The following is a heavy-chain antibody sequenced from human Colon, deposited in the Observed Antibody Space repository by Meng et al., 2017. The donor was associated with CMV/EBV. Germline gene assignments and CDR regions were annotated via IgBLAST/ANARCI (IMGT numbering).Heavy chain of an antibody. V-gene: IGHV3-30*18. Sequence: SGFTFSRNGMHWVRQAPGKGLEWVAVISYDGRDKYYAHSVKGRFTISRDNSKNTLYLQMNSLRAEDTAVYYCAKDSYGTGYFVGALDYWGQGTLVTVSS. CDR2: ISYDGRDK. D-gene: IGHD3/OR15-3a*01. J-gene: IGHJ4*02. CDR1: GFTFSRNG. CDR3: AKDSYGTGYFVGALDY.